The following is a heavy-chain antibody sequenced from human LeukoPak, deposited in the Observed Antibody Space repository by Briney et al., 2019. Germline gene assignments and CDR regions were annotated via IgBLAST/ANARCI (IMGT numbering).Heavy chain of an antibody. Sequence: SGTLSLTCAVYGGSFSGYYWSWIRQPPGKGLEWIGEINHSGSTNYNPSLKSRVTISVDTSKNQFSLKLSSVTAADTAVYYCARGQNPGITIFGVYYYGMDVWGQGTTVTVSS. J-gene: IGHJ6*02. CDR3: ARGQNPGITIFGVYYYGMDV. D-gene: IGHD3-3*01. CDR1: GGSFSGYY. V-gene: IGHV4-34*01. CDR2: INHSGST.